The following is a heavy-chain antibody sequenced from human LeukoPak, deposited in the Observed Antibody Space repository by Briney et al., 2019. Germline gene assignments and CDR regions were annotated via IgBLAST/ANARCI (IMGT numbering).Heavy chain of an antibody. Sequence: GGSLRLSCAPSGFTFTSYWMHWVRQAPGKGLVWVSRIKSDGSSTVYADSVKGRFTISRDNAMNTLHLQMNSLRAEDTAVYYCAKMGSAAAGPIDYWGQGTLVTVSS. J-gene: IGHJ4*02. CDR3: AKMGSAAAGPIDY. V-gene: IGHV3-74*01. D-gene: IGHD6-13*01. CDR2: IKSDGSST. CDR1: GFTFTSYW.